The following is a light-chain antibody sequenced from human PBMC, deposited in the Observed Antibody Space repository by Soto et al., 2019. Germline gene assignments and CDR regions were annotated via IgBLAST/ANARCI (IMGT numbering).Light chain of an antibody. CDR2: EVS. CDR3: ISCTTSSTSCV. CDR1: GSDIGRYDF. V-gene: IGLV2-14*01. Sequence: LTHPASVSVSPGQSITTSCTGTGSDIGRYDFVSWFQQHPGKVPKLVIYEVSSRPSGVSDRFAGSKSGNTASLTISGLQGEDEAEYYCISCTTSSTSCVYGSGTKVNVL. J-gene: IGLJ1*01.